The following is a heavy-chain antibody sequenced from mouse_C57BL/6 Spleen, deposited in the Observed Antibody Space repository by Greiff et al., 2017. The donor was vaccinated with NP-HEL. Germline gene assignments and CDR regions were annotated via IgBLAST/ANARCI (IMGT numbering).Heavy chain of an antibody. J-gene: IGHJ2*01. CDR2: IHPNSGST. Sequence: QVQLQQPGAELVKPGASVKLSCKASGYTFTSYWMHWVKQRPGQGLEWIGMIHPNSGSTNYNEKFKSKATLTVDKSSSTAYMQLSSLTSEDSAVYYCARGDYDVRDYWGQGTTLTVSS. CDR1: GYTFTSYW. V-gene: IGHV1-64*01. CDR3: ARGDYDVRDY. D-gene: IGHD2-4*01.